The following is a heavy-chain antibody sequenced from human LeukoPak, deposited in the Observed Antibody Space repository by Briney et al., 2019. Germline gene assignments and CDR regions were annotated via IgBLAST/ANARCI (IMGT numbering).Heavy chain of an antibody. CDR2: IYYSGST. CDR1: GGSISSYY. V-gene: IGHV4-59*01. D-gene: IGHD3-22*01. CDR3: ATFYYYDSSGYYWDC. J-gene: IGHJ4*02. Sequence: SETLSLTCTVSGGSISSYYWSWIRQPPGKGLEWIGYIYYSGSTNYNPSLKSRVTISVDTSKNQFSLKLSSVTAADTAVYYCATFYYYDSSGYYWDCWGQGTLVTVSS.